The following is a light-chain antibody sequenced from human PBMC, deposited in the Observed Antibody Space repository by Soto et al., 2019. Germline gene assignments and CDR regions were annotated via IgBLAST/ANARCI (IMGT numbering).Light chain of an antibody. CDR2: EVS. Sequence: QSALTQPPSASGSPGQSVTISCTGTSSDVGGYNYVCWYQQHPGKAPKLMISEVSKRPSGVPDRFSGSKSGNTASLTVSGLQAEDEAVYYCSSYAGSNNPWVFGGGTKVTVL. V-gene: IGLV2-8*01. CDR1: SSDVGGYNY. J-gene: IGLJ3*02. CDR3: SSYAGSNNPWV.